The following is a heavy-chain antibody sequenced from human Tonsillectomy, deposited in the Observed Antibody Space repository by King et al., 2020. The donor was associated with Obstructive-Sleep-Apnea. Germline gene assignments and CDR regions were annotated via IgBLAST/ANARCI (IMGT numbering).Heavy chain of an antibody. D-gene: IGHD2-2*01. CDR1: GFTFSSYA. V-gene: IGHV3-30-3*01. J-gene: IGHJ4*02. CDR3: ARGRHDIVVLPAAIDY. CDR2: TSYDGSKE. Sequence: QLVQSGGGVVQPGRSLRLSCAASGFTFSSYAMHWVRQAPGKGLEWVAVTSYDGSKEYYADSVKGRFTIHSDNSKNTLYLQMTSLSVEDTAVYFCARGRHDIVVLPAAIDYWGQGTLVTVSS.